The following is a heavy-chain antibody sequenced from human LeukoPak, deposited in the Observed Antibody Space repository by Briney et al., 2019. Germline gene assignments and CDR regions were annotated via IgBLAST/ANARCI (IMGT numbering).Heavy chain of an antibody. CDR2: IIPIFGIV. J-gene: IGHJ4*02. CDR3: ARADSSGYSLDENFDY. D-gene: IGHD3-22*01. Sequence: ASVKVSCKASGGTLSSYAINWVRQAPGQGLEWIGRIIPIFGIVNCAQNFQGRVTITADKSTNTAYMELSSLRSEDTAFYYCARADSSGYSLDENFDYWGQGTLVTVSS. V-gene: IGHV1-69*04. CDR1: GGTLSSYA.